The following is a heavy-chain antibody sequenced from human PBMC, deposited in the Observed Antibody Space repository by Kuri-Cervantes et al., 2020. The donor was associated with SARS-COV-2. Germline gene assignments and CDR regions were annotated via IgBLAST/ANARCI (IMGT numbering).Heavy chain of an antibody. D-gene: IGHD6-19*01. CDR3: ARSSGWFDY. CDR2: IYYSGST. J-gene: IGHJ4*02. CDR1: GGSISSSSYY. V-gene: IGHV4-39*07. Sequence: SETLSLTCTVSGGSISSSSYYWGWIRQPPGKGLEWIGSIYYSGSTYYNPSLKSRVTISVDTSKNQFSLKLSSVTAADTALYYCARSSGWFDYWGQGTLVTVSS.